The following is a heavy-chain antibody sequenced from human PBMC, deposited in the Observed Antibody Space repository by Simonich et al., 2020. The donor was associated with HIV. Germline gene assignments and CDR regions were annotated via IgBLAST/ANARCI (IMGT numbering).Heavy chain of an antibody. CDR2: LWFVGSKK. D-gene: IGHD1-26*01. Sequence: QVQLVESGGGVVQPGRSLRLSCAASGFTFNSYGMHWVRQAPGKGRGWVERLWFVGSKKFYAESVKGRFTISRDNSKNTLYLQMNSLRAEDTAVYYCARPKTVGASIDAFDIWGQGTMVTVSS. CDR1: GFTFNSYG. J-gene: IGHJ3*02. CDR3: ARPKTVGASIDAFDI. V-gene: IGHV3-33*01.